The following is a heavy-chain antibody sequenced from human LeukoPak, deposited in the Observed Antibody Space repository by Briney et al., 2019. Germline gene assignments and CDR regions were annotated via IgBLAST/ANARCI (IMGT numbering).Heavy chain of an antibody. CDR1: GGSFSGYY. D-gene: IGHD1-26*01. Sequence: PSETLSLTCAVYGGSFSGYYWSWIRQPPGKGLEWIREINHSGSTNYNPSLKSRVTISVDTSKNQFSLKLSSVTAADTAVYYCARRVVGSYYYYGMDVWGQGTTVTVSS. CDR3: ARRVVGSYYYYGMDV. V-gene: IGHV4-34*01. J-gene: IGHJ6*02. CDR2: INHSGST.